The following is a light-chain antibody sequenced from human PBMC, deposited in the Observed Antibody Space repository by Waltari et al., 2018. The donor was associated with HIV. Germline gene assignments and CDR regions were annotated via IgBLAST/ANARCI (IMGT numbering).Light chain of an antibody. CDR2: ATT. Sequence: QSALTQPPSVSAAPGQQITISCSGNDSNIGKNYVPCYYHLPGTAPKLLIYATTKRPSSLSARFSGSKSVTSATLGITGLQTGDEGDYFCATWDSTLSLEVFGGGTRLTVL. V-gene: IGLV1-51*02. CDR1: DSNIGKNY. J-gene: IGLJ2*01. CDR3: ATWDSTLSLEV.